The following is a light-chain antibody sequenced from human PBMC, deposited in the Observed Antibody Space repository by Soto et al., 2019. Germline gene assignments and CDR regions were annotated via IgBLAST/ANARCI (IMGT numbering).Light chain of an antibody. CDR2: GAS. J-gene: IGKJ1*01. Sequence: EVVLTQSPGTLSLSPGGRATLSCRASRSVTNNYLAWHQQKPGQTPRLLIYGASSRATGIPDRFSGSGSGTDFTLTITSLEPEDFAVYYCQQRSNWPPTFGQGTKVDIK. CDR3: QQRSNWPPT. CDR1: RSVTNNY. V-gene: IGKV3D-20*02.